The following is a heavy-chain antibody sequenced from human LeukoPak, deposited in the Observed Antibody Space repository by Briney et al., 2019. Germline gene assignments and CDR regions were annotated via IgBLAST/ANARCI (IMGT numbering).Heavy chain of an antibody. CDR2: ISWNSGSI. Sequence: SGGSLRLSCAASGFTFDDYAMHWVRQAPGKGLEWVSGISWNSGSIGYADSVKGRFTISRDNAKNSLYLQMNSLRAEDTAVYYCARVPTLYYDSSGYYFYFDYWGQGTLVTVSS. CDR1: GFTFDDYA. J-gene: IGHJ4*02. D-gene: IGHD3-22*01. CDR3: ARVPTLYYDSSGYYFYFDY. V-gene: IGHV3-9*01.